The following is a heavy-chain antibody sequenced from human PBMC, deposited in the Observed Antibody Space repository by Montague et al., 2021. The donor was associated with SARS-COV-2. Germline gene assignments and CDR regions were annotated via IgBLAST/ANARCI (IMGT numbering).Heavy chain of an antibody. CDR2: VLKTDTERP. CDR1: NGSISTFY. D-gene: IGHD6-25*01. J-gene: IGHJ5*02. Sequence: SETLSLTCTVSNGSISTFYWTWVRQRPGQGLEWIGNVLKTDTERPNYNPSLRSRLRFSIDTSKNQFSLTLHSVTAADTATYFCARDPGGFQQYLLDLWGREIAVTVSS. V-gene: IGHV4-59*01. CDR3: ARDPGGFQQYLLDL.